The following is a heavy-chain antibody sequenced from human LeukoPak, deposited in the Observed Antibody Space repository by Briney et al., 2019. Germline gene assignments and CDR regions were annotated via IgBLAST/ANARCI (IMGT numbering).Heavy chain of an antibody. D-gene: IGHD6-6*01. J-gene: IGHJ4*02. CDR3: ARGASSSSYGGYYFDY. V-gene: IGHV1-8*01. Sequence: ASVKVSCKASGYTFTSYDINWVRQATGQGLEWMGWMNPNSGNTGYAQKFQGRVTITADESTSTAYMELSSLRSEDTAVYYCARGASSSSYGGYYFDYWGQGTLVTVSS. CDR1: GYTFTSYD. CDR2: MNPNSGNT.